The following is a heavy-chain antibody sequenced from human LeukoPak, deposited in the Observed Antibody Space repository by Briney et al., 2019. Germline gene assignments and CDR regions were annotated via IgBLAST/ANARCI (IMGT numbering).Heavy chain of an antibody. CDR3: AKPSGSYFQVEY. CDR2: IRYDGSNK. J-gene: IGHJ4*02. D-gene: IGHD1-26*01. Sequence: GGSLRLSCAASGFTFSSYGMHWVRQAPGKGLGWVAFIRYDGSNKYYADSVKGRFTISRDNSKNTLYLQMNSLRAEDTAVYYCAKPSGSYFQVEYRGQGTLVTVSS. CDR1: GFTFSSYG. V-gene: IGHV3-30*02.